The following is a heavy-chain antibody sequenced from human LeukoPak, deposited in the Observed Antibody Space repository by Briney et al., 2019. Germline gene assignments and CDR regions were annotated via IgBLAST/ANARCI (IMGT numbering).Heavy chain of an antibody. CDR2: IYYSGST. J-gene: IGHJ5*02. CDR3: ARHSNTRGPYWFDP. CDR1: GGSISSYY. D-gene: IGHD1/OR15-1a*01. Sequence: SETLSLTCTVSGGSISSYYWSWIRQPPGEGLEWIGYIYYSGSTNYNPSLKSRVTISVDTSKNQFSLKLSSVTAADTAVYYCARHSNTRGPYWFDPWGQGTLVTVSS. V-gene: IGHV4-59*08.